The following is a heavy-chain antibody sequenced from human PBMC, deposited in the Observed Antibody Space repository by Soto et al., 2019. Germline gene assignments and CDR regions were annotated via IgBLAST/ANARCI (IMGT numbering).Heavy chain of an antibody. J-gene: IGHJ4*02. CDR3: ARDGMTTGDT. D-gene: IGHD2-21*02. Sequence: PSETLSLTCIVYGVSVRSYTWSWVRQPANKGLEWIGRVFSSVRATYNPSLKRRVSISMDTPENRISLKLDSVTAADAGVYFCARDGMTTGDTWGPGTLVTVSS. CDR1: GVSVRSYT. V-gene: IGHV4-4*07. CDR2: VFSSVRA.